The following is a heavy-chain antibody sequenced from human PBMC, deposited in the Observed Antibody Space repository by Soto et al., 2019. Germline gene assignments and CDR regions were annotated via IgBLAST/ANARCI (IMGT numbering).Heavy chain of an antibody. CDR1: GFIFSNFG. J-gene: IGHJ6*02. CDR3: ARDDIPGIAVSTYGMDV. D-gene: IGHD6-19*01. CDR2: IWYDGSNE. Sequence: GGSLRLSCAASGFIFSNFGMHWVRQDTGKGLEWVAVIWYDGSNEYYADSVKGRFTISKDNSKSTLYLQMNSLRAEDTAVYYCARDDIPGIAVSTYGMDVWGQGTTVTVSS. V-gene: IGHV3-33*01.